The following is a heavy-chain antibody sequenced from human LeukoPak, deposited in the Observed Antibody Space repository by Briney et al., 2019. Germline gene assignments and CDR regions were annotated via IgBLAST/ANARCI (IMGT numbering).Heavy chain of an antibody. CDR2: ISYDGSNK. CDR1: GFTFSSYG. D-gene: IGHD2-15*01. CDR3: ASAGCSGGTCYSGGTPGYMDV. V-gene: IGHV3-30*03. J-gene: IGHJ6*03. Sequence: GRSLRLSCAASGFTFSSYGMHWVRQAPGKGLEWVAVISYDGSNKYYADSVKGRFTISRDNSKNTLYLQMNSLRAEDTAVYYCASAGCSGGTCYSGGTPGYMDVWGKGTTVTVSS.